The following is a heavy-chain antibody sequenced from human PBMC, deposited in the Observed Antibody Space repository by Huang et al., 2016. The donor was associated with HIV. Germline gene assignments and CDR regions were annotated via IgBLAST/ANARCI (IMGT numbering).Heavy chain of an antibody. D-gene: IGHD2-8*01. V-gene: IGHV3-9*01. CDR2: IGGNSGDM. CDR1: GFAFSPYA. CDR3: VIMDDYFDY. Sequence: VQLVESGGGLVQPGWSLRLSCAASGFAFSPYAVHWVRQSPGKGLEWVSGIGGNSGDMAYAASVRGRVVISMDNAKKSLYLKMNGLRLEDTALYFCVIMDDYFDYWGQGVLVGVSS. J-gene: IGHJ4*02.